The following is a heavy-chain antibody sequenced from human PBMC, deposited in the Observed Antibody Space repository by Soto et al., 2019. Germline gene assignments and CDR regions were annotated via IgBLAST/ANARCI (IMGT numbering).Heavy chain of an antibody. Sequence: SETLSLTCTVSGGYISSSSDYWGWIRQPPGKGLEWIGNIYYSGSTYYNPSLKSRVTISVDTSKNQFSLKLSSVTAADTAVYYCARRSTVSTLDYYYYMDVWGKGTTVTVSS. CDR3: ARRSTVSTLDYYYYMDV. CDR1: GGYISSSSDY. V-gene: IGHV4-39*07. D-gene: IGHD4-4*01. CDR2: IYYSGST. J-gene: IGHJ6*03.